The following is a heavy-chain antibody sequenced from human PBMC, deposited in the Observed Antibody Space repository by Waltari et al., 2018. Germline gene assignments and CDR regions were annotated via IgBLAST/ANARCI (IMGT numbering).Heavy chain of an antibody. CDR1: GGSISSSSYY. CDR3: ARPLHSSSWPHYYYYYMDV. Sequence: QLQLQESGPGLVKPSETLSLTCTVSGGSISSSSYYWGWIRQPPGKGLEWIGSIYYSGSTYYNPSLKGRVTISVDTSKNQFALKLSSVTAADTAVYYCARPLHSSSWPHYYYYYMDVWGKGTTVTVSS. D-gene: IGHD6-13*01. V-gene: IGHV4-39*01. CDR2: IYYSGST. J-gene: IGHJ6*03.